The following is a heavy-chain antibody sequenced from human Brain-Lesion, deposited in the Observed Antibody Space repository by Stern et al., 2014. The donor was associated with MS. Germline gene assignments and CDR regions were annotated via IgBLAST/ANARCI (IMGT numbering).Heavy chain of an antibody. CDR2: IKTKKDGETT. CDR3: ARGGGVYDY. J-gene: IGHJ4*02. CDR1: GFPFNTAW. Sequence: VQLVQSGGDLVKPGGSLRLSCVASGFPFNTAWMGWVRQVPGRGLEWVGRIKTKKDGETTDYAAPVRGRFTISRDDSKNTLYLQMNSLKAEDTALYYCARGGGVYDYWGQGTLVAVSS. V-gene: IGHV3-15*01. D-gene: IGHD3-16*01.